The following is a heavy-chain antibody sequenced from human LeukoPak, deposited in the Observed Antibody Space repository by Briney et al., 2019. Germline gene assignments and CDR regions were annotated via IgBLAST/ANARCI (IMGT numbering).Heavy chain of an antibody. CDR3: AREDYDSSGYYRGYFDY. CDR1: GYTFTSYY. V-gene: IGHV1-46*01. D-gene: IGHD3-22*01. CDR2: INPSGGST. J-gene: IGHJ4*02. Sequence: ASVKVSCKASGYTFTSYYMHWVRQAPGQGLEWMGIINPSGGSTSYAQKFQGRVTMTRDMSTSTVYMELSSLRSEDTAVYYCAREDYDSSGYYRGYFDYWGQGTLVTVSS.